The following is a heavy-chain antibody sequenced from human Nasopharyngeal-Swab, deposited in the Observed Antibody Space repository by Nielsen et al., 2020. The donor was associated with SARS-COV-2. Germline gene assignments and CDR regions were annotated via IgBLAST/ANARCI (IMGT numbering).Heavy chain of an antibody. J-gene: IGHJ4*02. CDR1: GFTFSAYW. Sequence: ETLSLTCAASGFTFSAYWIHWVRQAPGKGLVYVSGINADGSDKRYADSVKGRFTISRDNAKSTVYLQMSSLSADDTAVYYCTRGPDFVVAVADYWGQGTLVTLSS. CDR3: TRGPDFVVAVADY. D-gene: IGHD2-15*01. V-gene: IGHV3-74*01. CDR2: INADGSDK.